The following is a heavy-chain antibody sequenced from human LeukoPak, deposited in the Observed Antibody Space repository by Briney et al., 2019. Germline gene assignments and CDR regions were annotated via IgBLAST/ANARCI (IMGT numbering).Heavy chain of an antibody. CDR3: AKDSFYDSSGYFLFDY. J-gene: IGHJ4*02. CDR2: ISGSGGST. Sequence: PGGSLRLSCAASGFTFSSYAMSWVRQAPGKGLEWVSAISGSGGSTYYADSVKGRFTISRDNSKNTLYLQMNSLRAEDTAVYYCAKDSFYDSSGYFLFDYWGQGTLVTVSS. V-gene: IGHV3-23*01. CDR1: GFTFSSYA. D-gene: IGHD3-22*01.